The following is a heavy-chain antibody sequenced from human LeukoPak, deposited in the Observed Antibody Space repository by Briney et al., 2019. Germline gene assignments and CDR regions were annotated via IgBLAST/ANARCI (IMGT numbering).Heavy chain of an antibody. D-gene: IGHD6-19*01. CDR1: GGSISSYY. J-gene: IGHJ5*02. CDR3: ARSDSGCPRCVLGS. Sequence: SETLSLTCTVSGGSISSYYWSWIRQPPGKGLEWNGYVYSTGSSNYNPSLKSRVTISVDTSKNQFSLKLRSVTAADTAVYYCARSDSGCPRCVLGSWGQGTLVTVSS. V-gene: IGHV4-59*01. CDR2: VYSTGSS.